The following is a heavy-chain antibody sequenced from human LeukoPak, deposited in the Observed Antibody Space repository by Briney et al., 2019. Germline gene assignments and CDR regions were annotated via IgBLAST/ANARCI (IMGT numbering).Heavy chain of an antibody. D-gene: IGHD6-19*01. CDR3: ARDSSGWSTVFDY. Sequence: GGSLRLSCAASGFTFSDYYMSWIRQAPGKGLEWVSYISSSSSYTNDADSVKGRFTISRDNAKNSLYLQMNSLRAEDTAVYYCARDSSGWSTVFDYWGQGTLVTVSS. J-gene: IGHJ4*02. V-gene: IGHV3-11*06. CDR1: GFTFSDYY. CDR2: ISSSSSYT.